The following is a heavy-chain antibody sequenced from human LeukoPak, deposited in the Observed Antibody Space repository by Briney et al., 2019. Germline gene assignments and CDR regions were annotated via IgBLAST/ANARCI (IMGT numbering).Heavy chain of an antibody. J-gene: IGHJ4*02. Sequence: PGGSLRLSCAAPGFTFSSHSMNWVRQAPGKGLEWVSYISTSSTTIYYADSVKGRFTISRDNAKNSLYLQMNSLRDEDTAVYYCARDRGYYYDYWGQGTLVTVSS. CDR1: GFTFSSHS. D-gene: IGHD3-10*01. V-gene: IGHV3-48*02. CDR2: ISTSSTTI. CDR3: ARDRGYYYDY.